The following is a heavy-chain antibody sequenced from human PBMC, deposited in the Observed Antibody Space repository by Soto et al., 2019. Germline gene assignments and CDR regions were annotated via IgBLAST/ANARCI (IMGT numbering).Heavy chain of an antibody. J-gene: IGHJ4*02. CDR2: FNPNSGDT. CDR3: ARPASAVLALDY. Sequence: AVKVSCKACGYTFTAYSMHWVRQGSREGLDQIGWFNPNSGDTVCVKIFQGRITFPRDPYISSVYMALSSLRSDATALHYCARPASAVLALDYWGQGTLVTVSS. CDR1: GYTFTAYS. D-gene: IGHD6-13*01. V-gene: IGHV1-2*02.